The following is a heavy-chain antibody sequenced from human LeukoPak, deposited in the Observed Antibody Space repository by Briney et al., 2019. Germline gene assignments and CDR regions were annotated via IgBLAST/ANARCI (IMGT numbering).Heavy chain of an antibody. J-gene: IGHJ4*02. CDR3: ALGTEEQWLVRGYFDY. CDR2: IYPGDSDA. CDR1: GYSFTSYW. D-gene: IGHD6-19*01. Sequence: GESLKISCKGSGYSFTSYWIGWVRQMPGKGLEWMGIIYPGDSDARYSPSFQGQVPISADKSISTAYLQWSSLKASDTAMYYCALGTEEQWLVRGYFDYWGQGTLVTVSS. V-gene: IGHV5-51*01.